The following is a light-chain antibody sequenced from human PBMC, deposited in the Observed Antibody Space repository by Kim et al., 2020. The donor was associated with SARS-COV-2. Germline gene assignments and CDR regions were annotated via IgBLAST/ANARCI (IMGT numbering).Light chain of an antibody. CDR1: SGNIDDNY. CDR2: EDD. CDR3: QSYNRDNVL. Sequence: GKTVTISCTRSSGNIDDNYVQGYQQRPGGVPTTVIFEDDQRPSGISDRFSGSIDNSSNSASLTISGLRTEDEADYYCQSYNRDNVLFGGGTQLTVL. V-gene: IGLV6-57*03. J-gene: IGLJ2*01.